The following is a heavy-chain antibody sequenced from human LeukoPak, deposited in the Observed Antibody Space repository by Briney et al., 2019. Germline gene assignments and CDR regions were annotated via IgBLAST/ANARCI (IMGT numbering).Heavy chain of an antibody. J-gene: IGHJ4*02. D-gene: IGHD1-26*01. V-gene: IGHV1-2*02. CDR1: GYTFTGYY. CDR3: ARARARSVGATTFGY. CDR2: INPNSGGT. Sequence: ASVKVSCKASGYTFTGYYMHWVRQAPGQGLEWMGWINPNSGGTNYAQKFQGRVTMTRDTSISTAYMELSRLRSDDTAVYYCARARARSVGATTFGYWGQGTLVTVPS.